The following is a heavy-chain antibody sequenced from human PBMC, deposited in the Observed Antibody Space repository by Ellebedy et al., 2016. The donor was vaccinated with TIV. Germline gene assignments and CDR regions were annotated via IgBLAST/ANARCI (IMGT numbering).Heavy chain of an antibody. D-gene: IGHD4-17*01. CDR3: VKDDRTTTAYYFDS. J-gene: IGHJ5*01. CDR2: ISGSGDNT. CDR1: GFTFSSFA. Sequence: GGSLRLSXAASGFTFSSFAISWVRQAPGRGLEWLSVISGSGDNTYYAHSVKGRFTISRDNSKNTVYLHMNTLRAEDTAQYYCVKDDRTTTAYYFDSWGQGTLVTVSS. V-gene: IGHV3-23*01.